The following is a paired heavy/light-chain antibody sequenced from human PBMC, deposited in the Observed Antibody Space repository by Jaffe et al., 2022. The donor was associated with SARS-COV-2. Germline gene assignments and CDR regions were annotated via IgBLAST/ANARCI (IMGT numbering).Heavy chain of an antibody. CDR3: ARERAIFGPEYGVDV. V-gene: IGHV3-48*02. CDR2: ISSSSSNI. Sequence: EVQLVESGGGLVQPGGSLRLSCAASGFTFSTYRINWVRQAPGKGLEWVSHISSSSSNIYYADSVKGRFTISRDNAKNSLYLQMNSLRDEDTAVYYCARERAIFGPEYGVDVWGQGTTVTVSS. CDR1: GFTFSTYR. J-gene: IGHJ6*02. D-gene: IGHD3-3*01.
Light chain of an antibody. J-gene: IGKJ4*01. CDR1: QGISSY. V-gene: IGKV1-9*01. CDR2: GAS. CDR3: QQLNSYPLT. Sequence: DIQLTQSPSFLSASVGDRVTITCRASQGISSYLAWYQQKPGKAPKLLIFGASTLQSGVPSRFSGSGSGTEFTLTISSLQPEDFATYYCQQLNSYPLTFGGGTKVEIK.